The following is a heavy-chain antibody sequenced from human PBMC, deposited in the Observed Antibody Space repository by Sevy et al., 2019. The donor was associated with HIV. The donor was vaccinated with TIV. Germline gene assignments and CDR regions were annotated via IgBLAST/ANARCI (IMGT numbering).Heavy chain of an antibody. Sequence: GGSLRLSCAASGFTFSSYAMSWVRQAPGKGLEWVSAISGSGGSTYYADSVKGRFTISRDNSKNTLYLEMNSLRAEDTAVYYCAKGYYGSGSYYTLDYWGQGTLVTVSS. CDR2: ISGSGGST. CDR1: GFTFSSYA. V-gene: IGHV3-23*01. CDR3: AKGYYGSGSYYTLDY. J-gene: IGHJ4*02. D-gene: IGHD3-10*01.